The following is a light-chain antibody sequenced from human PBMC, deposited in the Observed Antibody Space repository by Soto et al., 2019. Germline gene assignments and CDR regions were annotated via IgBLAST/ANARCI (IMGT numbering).Light chain of an antibody. V-gene: IGLV2-23*01. CDR2: EGT. CDR3: CSYAGPYPLYV. Sequence: QSALAQPASVSGSPGQSITISCTGTSSDVGSYNLVSWYQQHPGKAPTLVIYEGTKRPSGISYRFSGSKSGNTASLTISGLQAEDEGHYYCCSYAGPYPLYVFGTGTKVTVL. CDR1: SSDVGSYNL. J-gene: IGLJ1*01.